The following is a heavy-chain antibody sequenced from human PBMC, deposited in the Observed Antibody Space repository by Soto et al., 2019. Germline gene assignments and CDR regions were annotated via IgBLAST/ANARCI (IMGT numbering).Heavy chain of an antibody. D-gene: IGHD5-12*01. Sequence: GGSLRLSCAASGFTVSSNYMSWVRQAPGKGLEWVSVIYSGGSTYYADSVKGRFTISRHNSKNTLYLQMNSLRAEDTAVYYCARVRRDGYNYYFDYWGQGTLVTVSS. J-gene: IGHJ4*02. CDR3: ARVRRDGYNYYFDY. V-gene: IGHV3-66*01. CDR1: GFTVSSNY. CDR2: IYSGGST.